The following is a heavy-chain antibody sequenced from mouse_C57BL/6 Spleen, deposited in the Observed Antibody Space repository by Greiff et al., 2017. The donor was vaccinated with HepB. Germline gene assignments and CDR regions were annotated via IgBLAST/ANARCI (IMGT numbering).Heavy chain of an antibody. CDR2: IYPGDGDT. CDR1: GYAFSSSW. D-gene: IGHD1-1*01. V-gene: IGHV1-82*01. J-gene: IGHJ2*01. Sequence: VQLKQSGPELVKPGASVKISCKASGYAFSSSWMNWVKQRPGQGLEWIGRIYPGDGDTNYNGKFKGKATLTADKSSSTAYMQLSSLTSEDSAVYFGASGTTGVADDLDYWGQGTTLTVSS. CDR3: ASGTTGVADDLDY.